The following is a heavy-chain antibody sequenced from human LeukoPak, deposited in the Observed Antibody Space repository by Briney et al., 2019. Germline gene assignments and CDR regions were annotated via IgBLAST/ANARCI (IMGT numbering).Heavy chain of an antibody. J-gene: IGHJ4*02. CDR3: AKDRDPYYYGAGSYYNGVFDY. CDR2: ISGSGGST. CDR1: GFTFSSYA. V-gene: IGHV3-23*01. Sequence: PGGSLRPSCAASGFTFSSYAMSWVRQAPGKGLEWVSAISGSGGSTYYADSVKGRFTISRDNSKNTLYLQMNSLRAEDTAIYYCAKDRDPYYYGAGSYYNGVFDYGGQGTLVTVSS. D-gene: IGHD3-10*01.